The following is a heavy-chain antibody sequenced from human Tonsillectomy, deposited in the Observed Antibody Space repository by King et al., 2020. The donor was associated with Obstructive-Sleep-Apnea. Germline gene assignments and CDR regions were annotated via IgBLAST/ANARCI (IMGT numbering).Heavy chain of an antibody. CDR1: GGSISSSSYY. D-gene: IGHD2-2*01. J-gene: IGHJ6*02. CDR2: ISYSGST. CDR3: AREGDIVVVPAANMDV. V-gene: IGHV4-39*07. Sequence: LQLQESGPGLVKPSETLSLTCTVSGGSISSSSYYWGWIRQPPGKGLEWIGSISYSGSTYYNPSLKSRGTISVATSKNQFSLKLSSGTAADTAVYYCAREGDIVVVPAANMDVWGQGTTVTVSS.